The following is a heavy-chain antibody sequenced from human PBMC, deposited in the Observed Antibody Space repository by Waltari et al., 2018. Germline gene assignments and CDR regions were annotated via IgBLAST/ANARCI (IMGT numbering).Heavy chain of an antibody. D-gene: IGHD2-15*01. Sequence: QMQLVQSGPEVKKPGTSVKVSCKASGFTFTSSAVQWVRQARGQRLEWIGWIGGGSGNTNYAQKVQDRVTITSDMSTSTAYMELSSLRSEDTAVYYCAATPKRYCSGGSCYYVDYWGQGTLVTVSS. J-gene: IGHJ4*02. CDR3: AATPKRYCSGGSCYYVDY. V-gene: IGHV1-58*01. CDR2: IGGGSGNT. CDR1: GFTFTSSA.